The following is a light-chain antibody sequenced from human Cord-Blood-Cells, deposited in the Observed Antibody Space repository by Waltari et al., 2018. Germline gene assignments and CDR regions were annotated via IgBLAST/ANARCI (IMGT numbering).Light chain of an antibody. Sequence: DIVMTQSPDSLAVSLGERATINCKSSPSVLYSSNNKNYLAWYQQKPGQPPKLLIYWASTQESGVPDRFSGSGSGTDFTHTISSLQAEDVAVYYCQQYYSTPYTFGQGTKLEIK. CDR2: WAS. CDR3: QQYYSTPYT. V-gene: IGKV4-1*01. J-gene: IGKJ2*01. CDR1: PSVLYSSNNKNY.